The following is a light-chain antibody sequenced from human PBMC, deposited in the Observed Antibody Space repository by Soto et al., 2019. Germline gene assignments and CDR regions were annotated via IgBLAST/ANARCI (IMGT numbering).Light chain of an antibody. CDR1: QSVTSA. J-gene: IGKJ4*01. CDR2: DTS. Sequence: EIVLTQSPATLSLSPGDRATLSCRASQSVTSALAWFQQKPGQAPRLLIYDTSSRATGVPARFSGSGSGTDFTLTISSLEPEDFAVYYCQQRGSWPLFGGGTKVEIK. V-gene: IGKV3-11*01. CDR3: QQRGSWPL.